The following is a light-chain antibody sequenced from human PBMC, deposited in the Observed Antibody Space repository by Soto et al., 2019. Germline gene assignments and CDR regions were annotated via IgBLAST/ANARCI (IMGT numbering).Light chain of an antibody. CDR1: QSVSSD. J-gene: IGKJ1*01. CDR3: QQYGSSGT. V-gene: IGKV3-20*01. Sequence: ETMMTQSPDTLSVSLGERATLSCRASQSVSSDLAWYQQKPGQAPRLLIYDASNRATGIPDRFSGSGSGTDFTLTISRLEPEDFAVYYCQQYGSSGTFGQGTKVDNK. CDR2: DAS.